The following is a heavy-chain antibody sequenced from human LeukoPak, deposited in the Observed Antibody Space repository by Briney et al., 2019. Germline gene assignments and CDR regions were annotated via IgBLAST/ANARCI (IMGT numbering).Heavy chain of an antibody. Sequence: GAPLRASCTASGYTFTSYGISWVRQSPGHFLDCFPSILASNGNTNFAQKLQGRVTMTTDTSTSTAYMELRSLRSDDTAVYYCARDPVGYSYAFDIWGQGTMVTVSS. J-gene: IGHJ3*02. CDR2: ILASNGNT. CDR3: ARDPVGYSYAFDI. D-gene: IGHD5-18*01. V-gene: IGHV1-18*04. CDR1: GYTFTSYG.